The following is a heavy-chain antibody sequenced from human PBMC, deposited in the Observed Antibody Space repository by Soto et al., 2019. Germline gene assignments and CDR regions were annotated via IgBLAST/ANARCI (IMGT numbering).Heavy chain of an antibody. Sequence: TLSLIWAVSGCSISSGCYSWSWIRQPPGKGVEWIGYIYHSGSTYYNPSLKSRVTISVDRSKNQFSLKLSSVTAADTAVYYCARGSKGRDGYNSGLRDAFDIWAQGTMVTVSS. V-gene: IGHV4-30-2*01. J-gene: IGHJ3*02. CDR3: ARGSKGRDGYNSGLRDAFDI. CDR1: GCSISSGCYS. D-gene: IGHD1-1*01. CDR2: IYHSGST.